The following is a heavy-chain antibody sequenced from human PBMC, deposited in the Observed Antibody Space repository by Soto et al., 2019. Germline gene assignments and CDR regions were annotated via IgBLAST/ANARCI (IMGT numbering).Heavy chain of an antibody. J-gene: IGHJ3*02. CDR1: GFSLSTSGVG. V-gene: IGHV2-5*01. CDR2: IYWTADK. D-gene: IGHD1-26*01. Sequence: QITLKESGPTLVKPTQTLTLTCTFSGFSLSTSGVGGGWSRQPPGKAKEWLALIYWTADKRYSPSLKSRLTITKDTSKNQVVLTMTNMDPEDTATYYFAHRRCEWELLHAFDIWGQGTMVTVSS. CDR3: AHRRCEWELLHAFDI.